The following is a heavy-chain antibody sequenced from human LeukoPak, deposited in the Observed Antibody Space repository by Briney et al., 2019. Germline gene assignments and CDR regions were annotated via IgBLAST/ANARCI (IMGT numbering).Heavy chain of an antibody. CDR3: ARGRVVGAD. CDR2: IHYSGST. CDR1: GASINNNFY. D-gene: IGHD2-15*01. Sequence: PSETLSLTCTVSGASINNNFYWSWIRQPPGKGLEWLGCIHYSGSTNYNPSLVSRVTISRDTSKNQFSLKLNSVTAADTAVYYCARGRVVGADWGQGTLVTVSS. V-gene: IGHV4-59*01. J-gene: IGHJ4*02.